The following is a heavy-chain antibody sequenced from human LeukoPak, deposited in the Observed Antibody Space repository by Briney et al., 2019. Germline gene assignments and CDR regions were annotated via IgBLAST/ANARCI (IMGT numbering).Heavy chain of an antibody. D-gene: IGHD6-19*01. CDR3: TFAYSNGWYGTAHFDY. V-gene: IGHV1-69*13. J-gene: IGHJ4*02. Sequence: ASVKVSCKASGGTFSSYAISWVRQAPGQGLEWMGGIIPIFGTANYAQKFQGRVTITADESTSTAYMELSSLRSEDTAVYYCTFAYSNGWYGTAHFDYWGQGTLVTVSS. CDR1: GGTFSSYA. CDR2: IIPIFGTA.